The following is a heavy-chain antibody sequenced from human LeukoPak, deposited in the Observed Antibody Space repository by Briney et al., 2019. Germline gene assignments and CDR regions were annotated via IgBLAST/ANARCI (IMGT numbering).Heavy chain of an antibody. CDR1: GFTFSSYS. J-gene: IGHJ4*02. D-gene: IGHD4-17*01. Sequence: GGSLRLSCAASGFTFSSYSRNWVRQAPGQGLEWVSSTTSSGTYIYYAESLKGRFTISRDNAKNSLYLQMNSLRAEDTAVYYCARVGDYGEYGRTTAPDYWGQGTLVTVSS. V-gene: IGHV3-21*01. CDR3: ARVGDYGEYGRTTAPDY. CDR2: TTSSGTYI.